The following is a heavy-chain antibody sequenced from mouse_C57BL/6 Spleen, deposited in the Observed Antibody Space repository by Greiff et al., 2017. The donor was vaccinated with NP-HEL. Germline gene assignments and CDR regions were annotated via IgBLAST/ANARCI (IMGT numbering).Heavy chain of an antibody. J-gene: IGHJ3*01. D-gene: IGHD3-2*02. CDR1: GYTFTSYW. CDR3: ARLSGQLRLPWFAY. V-gene: IGHV1-69*01. Sequence: VQLQQPGAELVMPGASVKLSCKASGYTFTSYWMHWVKQRPGQGLEWIGEIDPSASYTNYNQKFKGKSTLTVDKSSSTAYRQLSSLTSEDSAVYYCARLSGQLRLPWFAYWGQGTLVTVSA. CDR2: IDPSASYT.